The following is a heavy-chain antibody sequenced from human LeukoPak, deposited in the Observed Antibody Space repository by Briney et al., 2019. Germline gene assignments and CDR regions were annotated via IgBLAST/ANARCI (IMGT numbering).Heavy chain of an antibody. D-gene: IGHD5-18*01. CDR3: ATSDAAKL. Sequence: GGSLRLSCAASGFSFSSYGMHWVRQAPGKGLEWVTFIRYDGSNKYYTDSVKGRFTISRDNSKNTLYLQMNSLRAEDTAVYYCATSDAAKLWGQGTLVTVSS. V-gene: IGHV3-30*02. CDR2: IRYDGSNK. CDR1: GFSFSSYG. J-gene: IGHJ4*02.